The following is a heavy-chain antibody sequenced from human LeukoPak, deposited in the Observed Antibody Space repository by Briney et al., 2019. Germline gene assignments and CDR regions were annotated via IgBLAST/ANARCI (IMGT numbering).Heavy chain of an antibody. CDR3: ARETRAAFDI. V-gene: IGHV3-7*01. CDR1: GFTFSCYW. CDR2: IKQDGSEK. Sequence: GGSLRLSCAASGFTFSCYWMSWVSQAPGKWLEWVANIKQDGSEKYYVDSVKGRFTISRDNAKNSLNLQMNSLRAEDTAVYYCARETRAAFDIWGQGTMVTVSS. J-gene: IGHJ3*02.